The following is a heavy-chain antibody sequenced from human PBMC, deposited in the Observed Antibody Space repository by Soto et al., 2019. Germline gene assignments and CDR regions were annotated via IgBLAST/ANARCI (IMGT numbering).Heavy chain of an antibody. J-gene: IGHJ4*02. CDR3: ARETPPYYFDY. CDR1: GFIFSSHA. Sequence: GGSLRLSCAASGFIFSSHAMHWVRQAPGKGLEWVAAVSYDGSNKYYAESVKGRFTISRDNSKNTLYLQMNSLRTEDTAVYYCARETPPYYFDYWGQGTLVTVS. CDR2: VSYDGSNK. V-gene: IGHV3-30-3*01.